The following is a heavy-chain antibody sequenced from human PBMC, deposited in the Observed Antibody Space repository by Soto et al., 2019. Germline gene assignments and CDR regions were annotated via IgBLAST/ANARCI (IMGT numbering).Heavy chain of an antibody. CDR2: IYYSGST. Sequence: SETLSLTCTVSGGSISSSSYYWGWIRQPPGKGLEWIGSIYYSGSTYYNPSLKSRVTISVDTSKNQFSLKLSSVTAADTAVYYCARDYGEGEQIVYGMDVWGQGTTVTVSS. CDR3: ARDYGEGEQIVYGMDV. CDR1: GGSISSSSYY. D-gene: IGHD4-17*01. V-gene: IGHV4-39*02. J-gene: IGHJ6*02.